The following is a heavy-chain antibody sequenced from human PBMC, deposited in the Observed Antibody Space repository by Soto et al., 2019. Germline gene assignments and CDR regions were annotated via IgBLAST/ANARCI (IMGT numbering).Heavy chain of an antibody. Sequence: PGESLKISCKGSGYSFTTYWIGWVRQMPGKGLEWMGIIYPGDSDTRYSPSFQGQVTISADRSINTAYLQWSSLKASDTALFYCARRGSSWPDFDEWGQGTLVTVSS. V-gene: IGHV5-51*01. J-gene: IGHJ4*02. D-gene: IGHD6-13*01. CDR3: ARRGSSWPDFDE. CDR2: IYPGDSDT. CDR1: GYSFTTYW.